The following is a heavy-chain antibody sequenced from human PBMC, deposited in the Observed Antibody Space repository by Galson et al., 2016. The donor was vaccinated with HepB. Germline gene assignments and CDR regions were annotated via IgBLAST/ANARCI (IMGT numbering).Heavy chain of an antibody. J-gene: IGHJ6*01. Sequence: RQAPGKGLEWVSVSNSDGRTTTYAGSVKGRFTISRDNAKRTLYLEMNSLRAEDTAVYFCARTRYPYSMDVWGQGTTVTVSS. D-gene: IGHD2-2*01. CDR3: ARTRYPYSMDV. CDR2: SNSDGRTT. V-gene: IGHV3-74*03.